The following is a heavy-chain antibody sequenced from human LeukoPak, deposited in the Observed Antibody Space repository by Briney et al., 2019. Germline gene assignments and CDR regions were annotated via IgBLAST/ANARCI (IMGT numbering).Heavy chain of an antibody. V-gene: IGHV3-21*01. CDR2: ISSSSSYI. J-gene: IGHJ3*02. CDR3: AGDIWLPDAFDI. CDR1: GFTFSSYS. D-gene: IGHD5-24*01. Sequence: PGGSLRLSCAASGFTFSSYSMNWVRQAPGKGLEWVSSISSSSSYIYYADSVKGRFTISRDNAKNSLYLQMNSLRAEDTAVYYCAGDIWLPDAFDIWGQGTMVTVSS.